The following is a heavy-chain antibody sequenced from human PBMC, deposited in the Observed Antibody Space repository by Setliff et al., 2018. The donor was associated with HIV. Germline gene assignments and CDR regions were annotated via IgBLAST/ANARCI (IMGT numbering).Heavy chain of an antibody. J-gene: IGHJ4*02. CDR1: EFSISNYW. D-gene: IGHD4-17*01. CDR3: ARVTVGPGGNYLDY. V-gene: IGHV3-7*03. Sequence: GGSLRLSCVASEFSISNYWMNWVRQAPGKGLEWVANIKEDGSEKNYVDSVEGRVTISRDNTKNPLYLQMNSLRAEDTALYYCARVTVGPGGNYLDYWGQGTLVTVSS. CDR2: IKEDGSEK.